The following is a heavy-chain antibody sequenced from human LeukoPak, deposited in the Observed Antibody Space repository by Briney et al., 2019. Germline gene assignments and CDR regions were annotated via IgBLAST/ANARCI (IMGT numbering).Heavy chain of an antibody. CDR2: ISSSSSYI. Sequence: ETLSLTCTVSGGSISSSSYYWGWIRQPPGKGLEWVSSISSSSSYIYYADSVKGRFTISRDNAKNSLYLQMNSLRAEDTAVYYCARDKWLNYWGQGTLVTVSS. D-gene: IGHD6-19*01. J-gene: IGHJ4*02. CDR3: ARDKWLNY. CDR1: GGSISSSS. V-gene: IGHV3-21*01.